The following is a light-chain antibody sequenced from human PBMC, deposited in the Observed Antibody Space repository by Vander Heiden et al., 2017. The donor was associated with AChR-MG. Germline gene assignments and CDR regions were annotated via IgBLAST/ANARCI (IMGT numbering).Light chain of an antibody. CDR2: DDS. CDR1: SSDAGGYNN. Sequence: SALTQPASVSGSPGQSITISCTGTSSDAGGYNNVSWYQQHPGKAPKLMIYDDSKRPSGVSNRFSGSRSGNTASLTISGLQAEDEADYDCSSYTSSSTLVFGTGTKVTVL. J-gene: IGLJ1*01. V-gene: IGLV2-14*01. CDR3: SSYTSSSTLV.